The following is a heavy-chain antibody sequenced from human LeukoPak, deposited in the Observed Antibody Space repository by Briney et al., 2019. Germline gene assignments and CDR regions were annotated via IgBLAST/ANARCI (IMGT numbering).Heavy chain of an antibody. CDR2: INPNNGDT. V-gene: IGHV1-2*02. J-gene: IGHJ6*03. CDR3: ARDFFLNGCSGGSCFLSQRLYYYYYYMDV. CDR1: GYTFTAYY. D-gene: IGHD2-15*01. Sequence: GASVKVSCKASGYTFTAYYIHWVRKAPGQGLEWMAWINPNNGDTKYAQKFQGRVTMTRDTSVRTVYMELGRLTSDDTAVYYCARDFFLNGCSGGSCFLSQRLYYYYYYMDVWGKGTTVTVSS.